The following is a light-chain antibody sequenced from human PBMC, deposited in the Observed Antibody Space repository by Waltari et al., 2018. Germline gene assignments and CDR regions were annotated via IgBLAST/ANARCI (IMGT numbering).Light chain of an antibody. V-gene: IGLV4-69*01. CDR1: SGHSSYA. CDR3: QTWGTGIWV. Sequence: QLVLTQSPSASASLAASVKLTCTLSSGHSSYAIAWNQQQPEKGPRYLMKLNSDGSHSKGDGIPDRFSGSSSGAERYLTISSLQSEDEADYYCQTWGTGIWVFGGGTKLTVL. J-gene: IGLJ3*02. CDR2: LNSDGSH.